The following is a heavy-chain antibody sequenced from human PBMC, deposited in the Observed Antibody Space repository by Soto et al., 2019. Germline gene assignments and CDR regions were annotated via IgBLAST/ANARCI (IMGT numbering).Heavy chain of an antibody. D-gene: IGHD1-1*01. Sequence: EVQMVETGGGLSQPGGSLRLSCAVSGFIVSSKYMTWVRQAPGKGLEWVSVIYTGGSTHYADSARGRFTISRDSSKNTLYLQMNSLRAEDAAVYYCTTDTGYGMDVGGHGTTVTVSS. J-gene: IGHJ6*02. CDR3: TTDTGYGMDV. V-gene: IGHV3-53*02. CDR1: GFIVSSKY. CDR2: IYTGGST.